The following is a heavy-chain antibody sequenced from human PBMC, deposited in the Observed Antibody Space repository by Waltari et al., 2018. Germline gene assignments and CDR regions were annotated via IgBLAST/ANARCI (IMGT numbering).Heavy chain of an antibody. CDR1: GLPVTINY. CDR3: ARVGASAAGPYDY. J-gene: IGHJ4*02. D-gene: IGHD3-16*01. V-gene: IGHV3-66*01. CDR2: IDSGAGT. Sequence: EVQLVESGGGLVHLGGSLRLSCAASGLPVTINYMSWVRQAPGKALEWVSFIDSGAGTKYADSVKGRFTVSRDTSKNTVYLQMNSLRVEDTAVYFCARVGASAAGPYDYWGQGTLVTVSS.